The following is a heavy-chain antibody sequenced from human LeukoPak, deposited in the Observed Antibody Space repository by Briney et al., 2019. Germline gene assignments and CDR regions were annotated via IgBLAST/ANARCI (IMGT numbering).Heavy chain of an antibody. CDR3: AFTYCYGSGSYYNDDY. Sequence: GGSLRLSCAASGFTVSSNYMSWVRQAPGKGLEWVSVIYSGGSTYYADSVKGRFTISRDNSKNTLYLQMNSLRAEDTAVYYCAFTYCYGSGSYYNDDYWGQGTLVTVSS. CDR2: IYSGGST. D-gene: IGHD3-10*01. J-gene: IGHJ4*02. CDR1: GFTVSSNY. V-gene: IGHV3-66*01.